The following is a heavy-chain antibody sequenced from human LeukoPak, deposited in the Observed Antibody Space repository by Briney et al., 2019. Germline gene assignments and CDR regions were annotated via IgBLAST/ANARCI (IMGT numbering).Heavy chain of an antibody. J-gene: IGHJ5*02. CDR2: ISWNSGSI. CDR1: GFTFDDYA. V-gene: IGHV3-9*03. Sequence: GGSLRLSCAASGFTFDDYAMHWVRQAPGKGLEWVSGISWNSGSIGYADSVKGRFTISRDNAKNSLYLQMSSLRAEDMALYYCAKGYSSSWYGWFDPWGQGTLVTVSS. D-gene: IGHD6-13*01. CDR3: AKGYSSSWYGWFDP.